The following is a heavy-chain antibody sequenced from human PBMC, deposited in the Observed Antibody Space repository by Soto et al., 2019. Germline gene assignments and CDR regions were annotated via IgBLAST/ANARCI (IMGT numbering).Heavy chain of an antibody. Sequence: SETLSLTCADSGGSISSGGYSWSWIRQPPGKGLEWIGYIYHSGSTYYNPSLKSRVTISVDRSKNQFSLKLSSVTAADTAVYYCARAMTTVTTIDYWGQGTLVTVSS. CDR2: IYHSGST. V-gene: IGHV4-30-2*01. J-gene: IGHJ4*02. CDR3: ARAMTTVTTIDY. CDR1: GGSISSGGYS. D-gene: IGHD4-17*01.